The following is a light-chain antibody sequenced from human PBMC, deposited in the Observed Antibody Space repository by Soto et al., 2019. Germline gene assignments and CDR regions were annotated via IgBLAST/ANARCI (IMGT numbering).Light chain of an antibody. Sequence: DIQMAPSPSSLFASVGDRVTITCRASQSISSYLNWYQHKPGKAPKLLIYAASSLQTGVPSRFSGSRSGTDFALTISSLQRDDFATYYCQQTDSFPRTFGQGTKVDIK. V-gene: IGKV1-39*01. J-gene: IGKJ1*01. CDR2: AAS. CDR3: QQTDSFPRT. CDR1: QSISSY.